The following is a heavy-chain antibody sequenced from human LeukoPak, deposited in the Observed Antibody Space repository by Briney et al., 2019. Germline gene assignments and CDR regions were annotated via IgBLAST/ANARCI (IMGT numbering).Heavy chain of an antibody. CDR2: IYYSGTT. J-gene: IGHJ4*02. CDR1: GGSISSSTYY. Sequence: SETLSLTCSVSGGSISSSTYYWGWIRQPPGKGLEWIGSIYYSGTTYYNPSLESRVTISVDTSKNQFSLKLSSVTAADTAVYYCARLAGTTVVMYWGQGTLVTVSS. V-gene: IGHV4-39*01. D-gene: IGHD4-17*01. CDR3: ARLAGTTVVMY.